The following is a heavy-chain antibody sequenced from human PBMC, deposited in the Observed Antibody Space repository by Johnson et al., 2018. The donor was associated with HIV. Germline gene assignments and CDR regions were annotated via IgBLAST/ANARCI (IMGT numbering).Heavy chain of an antibody. CDR2: ISYDGSNK. CDR1: GFTFNSYA. J-gene: IGHJ3*02. D-gene: IGHD6-13*01. Sequence: QVQLVESGGGVVQPGRSLRLFCAASGFTFNSYAMHWVRQAPGKGLEWVAVISYDGSNKYYADSVKGRFTISRDNSKTTLYLQMNSLRAEDTAVYYCARGVYSSSWYGAFDIWGQGTMVTVSS. V-gene: IGHV3-30*14. CDR3: ARGVYSSSWYGAFDI.